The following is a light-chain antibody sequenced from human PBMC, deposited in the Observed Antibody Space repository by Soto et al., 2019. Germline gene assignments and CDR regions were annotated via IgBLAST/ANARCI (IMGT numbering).Light chain of an antibody. CDR2: AAS. CDR1: QSVSTNF. J-gene: IGKJ1*01. CDR3: QQYHSSPLT. Sequence: EIVLTQSPCILSLSSGERATLSCRASQSVSTNFLAWYQQKPDQAPRLLIYAASSRATGIPDRFSGSGSGTDFTLTISRLESEDFAVYYCQQYHSSPLTFGQGTKVEVK. V-gene: IGKV3-20*01.